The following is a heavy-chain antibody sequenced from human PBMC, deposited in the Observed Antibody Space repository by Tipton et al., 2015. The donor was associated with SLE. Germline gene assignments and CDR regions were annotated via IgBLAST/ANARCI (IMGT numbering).Heavy chain of an antibody. CDR3: ARQLGSSGWPRYFDY. V-gene: IGHV4-59*08. D-gene: IGHD6-19*01. J-gene: IGHJ4*02. CDR1: GGSISSYY. CDR2: IYHSGST. Sequence: TLSLTCTVSGGSISSYYWSWIRQPPGKGLEWIGSIYHSGSTYYNPSLKSRVTISVDTSKNQFSLKLSSVTAADTAVYYCARQLGSSGWPRYFDYWGQGTLVTVSS.